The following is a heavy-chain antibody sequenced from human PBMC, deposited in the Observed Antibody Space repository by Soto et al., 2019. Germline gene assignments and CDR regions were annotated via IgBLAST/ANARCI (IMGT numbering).Heavy chain of an antibody. Sequence: PSETLSLTCAVSGGSISRSNWWSWVRQPPGKGLEWIGKIYHSGSTNYNPSLKSRVTISVDKSKNQFSLKLSSLTAADTAVYYCARSITFDWLFFDYLGQGTLVTVSS. CDR3: ARSITFDWLFFDY. D-gene: IGHD3-9*01. V-gene: IGHV4-4*02. CDR2: IYHSGST. J-gene: IGHJ4*02. CDR1: GGSISRSNW.